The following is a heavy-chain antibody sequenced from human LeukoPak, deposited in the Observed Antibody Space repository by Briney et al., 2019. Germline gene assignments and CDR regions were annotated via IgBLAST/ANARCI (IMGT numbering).Heavy chain of an antibody. CDR1: GFTFSSYA. D-gene: IGHD3-22*01. CDR3: AKVYYYDSSGYYHPLDY. CDR2: ISGSGGRT. V-gene: IGHV3-23*01. Sequence: GGSLRLSCAASGFTFSSYAMSWVRQAPGKGLEWVSAISGSGGRTYYADSVKGRFTISRDNSKNTLYLQMNSLRAEDTAVYYCAKVYYYDSSGYYHPLDYWGQGTLVTVSS. J-gene: IGHJ4*02.